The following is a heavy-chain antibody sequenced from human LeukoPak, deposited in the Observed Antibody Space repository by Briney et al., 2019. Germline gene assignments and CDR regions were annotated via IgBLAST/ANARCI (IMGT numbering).Heavy chain of an antibody. CDR3: ARRVLLWFGGYRNYFDY. J-gene: IGHJ4*02. Sequence: SETLSLTCTVSGYSISSGYYWGWIRPPPGKGLEWIGSIYHSGSTYYNPSLKSRVTISVDTSKNQFSLKLSSVTAADTAVYYCARRVLLWFGGYRNYFDYWGQGTLVTVSS. CDR2: IYHSGST. D-gene: IGHD3-10*01. CDR1: GYSISSGYY. V-gene: IGHV4-38-2*02.